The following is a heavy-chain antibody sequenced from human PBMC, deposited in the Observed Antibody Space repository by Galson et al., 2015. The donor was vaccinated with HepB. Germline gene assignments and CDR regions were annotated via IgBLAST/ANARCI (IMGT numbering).Heavy chain of an antibody. D-gene: IGHD1-26*01. Sequence: SLRLSCAASGFTFSSYAMSWVRQAPGKGLEWVSAISGSGGSTYYADSVKGRFTISRDNSKNTLYLQMNSLRAEDTAVYYCAKDPYSPNSLNWFDPLGPGNPGHRLL. CDR2: ISGSGGST. CDR1: GFTFSSYA. V-gene: IGHV3-23*01. J-gene: IGHJ5*02. CDR3: AKDPYSPNSLNWFDP.